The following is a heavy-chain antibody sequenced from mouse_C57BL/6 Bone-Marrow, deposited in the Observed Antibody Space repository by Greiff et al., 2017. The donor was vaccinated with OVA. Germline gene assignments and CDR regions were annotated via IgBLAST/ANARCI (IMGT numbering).Heavy chain of an antibody. J-gene: IGHJ3*01. CDR3: ARGVLRSPWFAY. D-gene: IGHD1-1*01. V-gene: IGHV5-17*01. CDR1: GFTFSDYG. Sequence: VQLKESGGGLVKPGGSLKLSCAASGFTFSDYGMHWVRQAPEKGLEWVAYISSGSSTIYYADTVKGRFTISRDNAKNTLFLQMTSLRSEDTAMYYCARGVLRSPWFAYWGQGTLVTVSA. CDR2: ISSGSSTI.